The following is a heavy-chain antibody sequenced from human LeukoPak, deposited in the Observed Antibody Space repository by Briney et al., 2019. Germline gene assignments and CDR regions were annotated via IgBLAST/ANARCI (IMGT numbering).Heavy chain of an antibody. D-gene: IGHD6-19*01. Sequence: SETLSLTCAVYGGSFSGYYWSWIRQPPGKGLEWIGEINHSGSTNYNPSLKSRVTISVDTSKNQFSLKLSPVTAADTAVYYCGCIAVAGIRDYFDYWGQGTLVTVSS. J-gene: IGHJ4*02. CDR3: GCIAVAGIRDYFDY. V-gene: IGHV4-34*01. CDR1: GGSFSGYY. CDR2: INHSGST.